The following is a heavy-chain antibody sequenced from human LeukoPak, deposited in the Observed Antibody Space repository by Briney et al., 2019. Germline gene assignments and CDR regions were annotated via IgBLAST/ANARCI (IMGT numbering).Heavy chain of an antibody. CDR2: INPSGGST. D-gene: IGHD3-9*01. V-gene: IGHV1-46*01. CDR1: GYTSTSYY. CDR3: ARGPDYDILTGYYTCDY. Sequence: GSSVKVSCKASGYTSTSYYMHWVRQAPGQGLEWMGIINPSGGSTSYAQKFQGRATMTRDTSTSTVYMELSSLRSEDTAVYYCARGPDYDILTGYYTCDYWGQGTLVTVSS. J-gene: IGHJ4*02.